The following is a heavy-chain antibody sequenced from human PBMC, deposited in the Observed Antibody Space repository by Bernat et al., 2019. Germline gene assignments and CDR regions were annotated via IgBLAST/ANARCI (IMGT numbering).Heavy chain of an antibody. CDR2: IYYSGIT. J-gene: IGHJ4*02. D-gene: IGHD6-13*01. Sequence: QLQLQESGPGLVKPSETLSLTCTVSGGSISSSSYYWGWIRQPPGKGLEWIGCIYYSGITYYNPSLKSRVTISVDTSKNQFSLKVNSVTAADTAVYYCATTSPYGNSWYQEFWGQGTLVTVSS. V-gene: IGHV4-39*01. CDR1: GGSISSSSYY. CDR3: ATTSPYGNSWYQEF.